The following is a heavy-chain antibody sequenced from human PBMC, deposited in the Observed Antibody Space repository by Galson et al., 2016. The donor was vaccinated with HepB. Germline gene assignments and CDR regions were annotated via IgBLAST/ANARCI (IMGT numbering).Heavy chain of an antibody. CDR2: IYYSGST. Sequence: ETLSLTCTVSGGSISSYYWSWIRQPPGKGLEWIGYIYYSGSTNYNPPLKSQVTISVDTSKNQFSLKLASVTTADTAVYYCARTPSRGGMDVWGQGTTVTVSS. CDR1: GGSISSYY. J-gene: IGHJ6*02. V-gene: IGHV4-59*01. D-gene: IGHD3-10*01. CDR3: ARTPSRGGMDV.